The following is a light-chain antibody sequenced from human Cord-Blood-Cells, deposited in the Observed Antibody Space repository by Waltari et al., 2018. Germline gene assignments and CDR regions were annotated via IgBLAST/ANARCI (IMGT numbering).Light chain of an antibody. CDR2: WAS. V-gene: IGKV4-1*01. J-gene: IGKJ3*01. Sequence: DILMTQSPDSLAVSLGERAPIHRKSSQSVLYSSNNKNYLAWYQQKPGQPPKLLIYWASTRESGVPDRFSGSGSGTDFTLTISSLQAEDVAVYYCQQYYSTPFTFGPGTKVDIK. CDR3: QQYYSTPFT. CDR1: QSVLYSSNNKNY.